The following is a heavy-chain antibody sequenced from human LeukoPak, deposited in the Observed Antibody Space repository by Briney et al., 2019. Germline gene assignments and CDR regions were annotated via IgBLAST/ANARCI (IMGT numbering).Heavy chain of an antibody. V-gene: IGHV4-39*01. J-gene: IGHJ1*01. CDR2: IYYSGST. Sequence: PSETLSLTCTVSGGSISSSSYYWGWIRQPPGKGLEWIGSIYYSGSTYYNPSLKSRVTISVDTSKNQFSLKLSSVTAADTAVYYCASNRITMIVVVIPEYFQHWGQGTLVTVSS. D-gene: IGHD3-22*01. CDR3: ASNRITMIVVVIPEYFQH. CDR1: GGSISSSSYY.